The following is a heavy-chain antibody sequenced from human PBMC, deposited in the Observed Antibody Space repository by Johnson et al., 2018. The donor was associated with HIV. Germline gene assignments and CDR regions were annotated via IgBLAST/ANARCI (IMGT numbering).Heavy chain of an antibody. CDR1: GFTFSSYG. CDR3: AKSGPRGGNPDDAFDI. V-gene: IGHV3-33*06. CDR2: VWYDGSNK. D-gene: IGHD4-23*01. J-gene: IGHJ3*02. Sequence: QVQLEESGGGVVQPGRSLRLSCAASGFTFSSYGMHWVRQAPGKGLEWVAVVWYDGSNKYSADSVRGRFTISRDNSKNTLYLQMNSLRAEDTAMYYCAKSGPRGGNPDDAFDIWGQGTMVTVSS.